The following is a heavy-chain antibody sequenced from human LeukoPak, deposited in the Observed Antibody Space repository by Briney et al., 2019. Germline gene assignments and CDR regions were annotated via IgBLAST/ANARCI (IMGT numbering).Heavy chain of an antibody. J-gene: IGHJ4*02. CDR3: VRHGDGDYY. CDR1: GYSYINHA. D-gene: IGHD4-17*01. V-gene: IGHV1-18*01. Sequence: ASVTVSCKASGYSYINHAIAWVRQAPGQGLEWMGWIIPSNGNTDYGQKFQGRLSVTTDTSASTAYMVLRGLTSDDTAMYYCVRHGDGDYYWGQGTLVTVSS. CDR2: IIPSNGNT.